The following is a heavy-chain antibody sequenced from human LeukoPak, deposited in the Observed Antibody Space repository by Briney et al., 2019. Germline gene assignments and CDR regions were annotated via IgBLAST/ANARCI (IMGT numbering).Heavy chain of an antibody. D-gene: IGHD3-22*01. CDR2: INHSGST. V-gene: IGHV4-34*01. Sequence: SETLSLTCAVYGGSFSGYYWSWIRQPPGKGLEWIGEINHSGSTNYNPSLKSRVTISVDTSKNQFSLKLSSVTAADTAVYYCARVYYDSSGSAAGLDYWGQGTLDTVSS. J-gene: IGHJ4*02. CDR1: GGSFSGYY. CDR3: ARVYYDSSGSAAGLDY.